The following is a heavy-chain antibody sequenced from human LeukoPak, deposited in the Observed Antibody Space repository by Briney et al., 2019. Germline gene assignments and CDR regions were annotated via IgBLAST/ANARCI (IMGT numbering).Heavy chain of an antibody. CDR3: ARRAGADSHPYDY. J-gene: IGHJ4*02. V-gene: IGHV3-53*01. CDR2: IYSDNT. Sequence: GGSLRLSCTVSGFTVSSNSMSWVRQAPGKGLEWVSFIYSDNTHYSDSVKGRFTISRDNSKNTLYLQMNSLRAEDTAVYYCARRAGADSHPYDYWGQGTLVTVSS. CDR1: GFTVSSNS. D-gene: IGHD2-21*02.